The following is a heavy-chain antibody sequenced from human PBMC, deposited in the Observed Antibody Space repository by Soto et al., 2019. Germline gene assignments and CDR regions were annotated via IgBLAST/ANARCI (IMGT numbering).Heavy chain of an antibody. J-gene: IGHJ4*02. CDR2: IFYSGST. D-gene: IGHD2-2*01. CDR3: ARVNFPAASRPFDY. CDR1: GGSINSSNYY. V-gene: IGHV4-39*02. Sequence: SETLSLTCTVSGGSINSSNYYWGWIRQPPGKGLEWIGSIFYSGSTYYNPSLKSRVTISVDTSKNHFSLQLSSATAADTAVYYCARVNFPAASRPFDYWGQGTLVTVSS.